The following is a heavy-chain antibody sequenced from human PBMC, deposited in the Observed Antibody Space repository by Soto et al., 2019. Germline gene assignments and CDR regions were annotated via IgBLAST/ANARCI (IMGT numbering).Heavy chain of an antibody. CDR2: ISSSGGNT. J-gene: IGHJ4*02. V-gene: IGHV3-23*01. Sequence: GGSLRLSCAASGFTFSNYGMTWVRRTPGKGLEWVSSISSSGGNTYYADSVKGRFTISRDNSKNTLYLQMNSLRADDTAAYYCAKTTFYHGSGSYFPFDYWGQGTLVTVSS. CDR3: AKTTFYHGSGSYFPFDY. D-gene: IGHD3-10*01. CDR1: GFTFSNYG.